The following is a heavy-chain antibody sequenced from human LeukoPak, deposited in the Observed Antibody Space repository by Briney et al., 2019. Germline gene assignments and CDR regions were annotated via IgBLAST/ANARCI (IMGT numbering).Heavy chain of an antibody. D-gene: IGHD4-17*01. CDR3: ARESSTYGWFDP. J-gene: IGHJ5*02. Sequence: GGSLRLSCAASGFTFSSYWMHWVRQAPGKGLVWVSRINSDGSSTSYADSVKGRFTISRDNAKNTPYLQMNSLRAEDTAVYYCARESSTYGWFDPWGQGTLVTVSS. CDR2: INSDGSST. V-gene: IGHV3-74*01. CDR1: GFTFSSYW.